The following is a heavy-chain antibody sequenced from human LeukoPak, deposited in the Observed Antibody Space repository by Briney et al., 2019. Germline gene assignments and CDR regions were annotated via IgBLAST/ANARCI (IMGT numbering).Heavy chain of an antibody. D-gene: IGHD6-19*01. V-gene: IGHV1-2*02. CDR1: GYTFTGYY. CDR3: AGSIAVDSLVDWFDP. Sequence: ASVKVSCKASGYTFTGYYMHWVRQAPGQGLEWMGWINPNSGGTNYAQKFQGRVTMTRDTSISTAYMELSRLRSDDTAVYYCAGSIAVDSLVDWFDPWGQGTLVTVSS. CDR2: INPNSGGT. J-gene: IGHJ5*02.